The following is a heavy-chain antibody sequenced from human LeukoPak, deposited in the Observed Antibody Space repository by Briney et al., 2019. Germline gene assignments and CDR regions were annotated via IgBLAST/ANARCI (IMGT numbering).Heavy chain of an antibody. CDR3: AELGITMIGGV. CDR2: ISSSSVYI. V-gene: IGHV3-21*01. Sequence: PGGSLRLSCAASGFTFSTYPMNWVRQAPGKGLEWVASISSSSVYIYYADSLKGRFTISRDNAKNSLYLQMNSLRAEDTAVYYCAELGITMIGGVWGKGTTVTISS. D-gene: IGHD3-10*02. CDR1: GFTFSTYP. J-gene: IGHJ6*04.